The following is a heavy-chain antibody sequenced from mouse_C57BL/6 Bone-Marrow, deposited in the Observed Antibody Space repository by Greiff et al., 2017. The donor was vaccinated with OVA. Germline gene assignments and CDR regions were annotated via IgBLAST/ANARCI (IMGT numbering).Heavy chain of an antibody. J-gene: IGHJ1*03. CDR1: GFSLTSYG. CDR3: AKHWEGYFDV. Sequence: VKLVESGPGLVAPSQSLSITCTVSGFSLTSYGVSWVRQPPGKGLEWLGVIWGDGSTNDHSALISRLSISKYNSKSQVFLELNSVQKDDTTTYYCAKHWEGYFDVWGTGTTVTVSS. D-gene: IGHD4-1*01. CDR2: IWGDGST. V-gene: IGHV2-3*01.